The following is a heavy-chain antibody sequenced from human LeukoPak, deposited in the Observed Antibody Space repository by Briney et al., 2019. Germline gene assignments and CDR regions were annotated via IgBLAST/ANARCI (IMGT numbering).Heavy chain of an antibody. CDR1: GFTFSSYW. CDR2: IKQDGSEK. D-gene: IGHD4-17*01. Sequence: PGGSLRLSCAASGFTFSSYWMSWVRQAPGKGLEWVANIKQDGSEKYYVDSVKGRFTISRDNAKNSLYLQMNSLRAEDTAVYYCARDNAPRLRWSPPRDYYYYGRDVWGQGTTVTVSS. V-gene: IGHV3-7*01. J-gene: IGHJ6*02. CDR3: ARDNAPRLRWSPPRDYYYYGRDV.